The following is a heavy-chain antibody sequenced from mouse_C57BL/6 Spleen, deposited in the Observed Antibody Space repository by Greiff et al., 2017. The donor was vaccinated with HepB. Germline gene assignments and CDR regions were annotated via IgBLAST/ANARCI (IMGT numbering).Heavy chain of an antibody. CDR2: INPYNGGT. CDR3: ALITTVVRAY. Sequence: VQLQQSGPVLVKPGASVKMSCKASGYTFTDYYMNWVKQSHGKSLEWIGVINPYNGGTSYNQKFKGKATLTVDKSSSTAYMELNSLTSEDSAVYYCALITTVVRAYWGQGTLVTVSA. CDR1: GYTFTDYY. J-gene: IGHJ3*01. D-gene: IGHD1-1*01. V-gene: IGHV1-19*01.